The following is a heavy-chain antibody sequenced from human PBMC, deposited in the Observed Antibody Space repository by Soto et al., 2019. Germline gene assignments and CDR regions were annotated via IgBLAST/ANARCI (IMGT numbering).Heavy chain of an antibody. CDR1: GFTFSSYW. CDR2: ISGSGGST. Sequence: GGSLRLSCVVSGFTFSSYWMNWVRQAPGKGLEWVSAISGSGGSTYYADSVKGRFTISRDNSKNTLYLQMNSLRAEDTAVYYCATPQVNYFDYWGQGTLVTVSS. CDR3: ATPQVNYFDY. J-gene: IGHJ4*02. V-gene: IGHV3-23*01.